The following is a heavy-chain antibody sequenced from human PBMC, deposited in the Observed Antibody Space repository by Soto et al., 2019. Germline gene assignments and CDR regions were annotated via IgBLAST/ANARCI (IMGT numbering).Heavy chain of an antibody. Sequence: PGGSLRLSCAASGFTFSSYAMSWVRQAPGKGLEWVSAISGSGGSTYYAASVKGRFTISRDNSKNTLYLQMNSLRAEDTAVYYCAAYCSSTSCYTYYYYGMDVWGQGAPVTVSS. D-gene: IGHD2-2*02. CDR2: ISGSGGST. V-gene: IGHV3-23*01. J-gene: IGHJ6*02. CDR3: AAYCSSTSCYTYYYYGMDV. CDR1: GFTFSSYA.